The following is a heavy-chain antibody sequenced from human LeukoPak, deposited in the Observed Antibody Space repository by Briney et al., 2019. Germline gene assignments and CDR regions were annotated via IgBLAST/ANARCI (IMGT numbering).Heavy chain of an antibody. V-gene: IGHV1-24*01. CDR3: ATDNVGARGFDY. CDR1: GYTLTELS. CDR2: FDPEDDET. J-gene: IGHJ4*02. D-gene: IGHD1-26*01. Sequence: ASVKVSCKVSGYTLTELSMHWVRQAPGKGLEWMGGFDPEDDETIYAQKFRGRVTMTEDTSTDTAYMELSSLRSEDTAVYYCATDNVGARGFDYWGQGTLVTVSS.